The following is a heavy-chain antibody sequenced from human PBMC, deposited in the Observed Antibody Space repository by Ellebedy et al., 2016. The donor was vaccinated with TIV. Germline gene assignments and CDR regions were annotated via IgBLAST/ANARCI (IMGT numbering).Heavy chain of an antibody. V-gene: IGHV3-7*01. CDR1: GFTFSSYW. Sequence: GGSLRLSCAAPGFTFSSYWMSWVRQAPGKGLEWVANINQDGSEKYYVDSVKGQFTISRDNAKNSLYLQMNSLGADDTAVYYCATDGSYGDYRSPAHAFEFWGQGTMVTVSS. CDR3: ATDGSYGDYRSPAHAFEF. D-gene: IGHD4-17*01. J-gene: IGHJ3*01. CDR2: INQDGSEK.